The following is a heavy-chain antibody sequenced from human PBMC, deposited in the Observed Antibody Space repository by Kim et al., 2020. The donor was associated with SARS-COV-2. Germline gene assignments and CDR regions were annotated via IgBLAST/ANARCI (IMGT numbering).Heavy chain of an antibody. V-gene: IGHV3-64*01. J-gene: IGHJ4*02. D-gene: IGHD5-12*01. CDR2: ISSNGGST. Sequence: GGSLRLSCAASGFTFSSYAMHWVRQAPGKGLEYVSAISSNGGSTYYANSVKGRFTISRDNSKNTLYLQMGSLRAEDMAVYYCAMSRDGYTPLLDYWGQGTLVTVSS. CDR1: GFTFSSYA. CDR3: AMSRDGYTPLLDY.